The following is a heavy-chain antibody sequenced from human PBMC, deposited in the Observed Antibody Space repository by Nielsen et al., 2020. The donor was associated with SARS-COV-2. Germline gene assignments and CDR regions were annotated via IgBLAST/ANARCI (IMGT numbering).Heavy chain of an antibody. CDR1: GGSISSYY. Sequence: SETLSLTCTVSGGSISSYYWSWIRQLPGKGLEWIGYIYYSGSTNYNPSLKSRVTISVDTSKNQFSLKLSSVTAADTAVYYCARGYSSSWYRGGFDPWGQGTLVTVSS. CDR3: ARGYSSSWYRGGFDP. J-gene: IGHJ5*02. V-gene: IGHV4-59*01. D-gene: IGHD6-13*01. CDR2: IYYSGST.